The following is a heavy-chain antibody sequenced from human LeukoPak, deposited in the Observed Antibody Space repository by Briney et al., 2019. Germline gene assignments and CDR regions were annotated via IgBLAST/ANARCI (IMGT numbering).Heavy chain of an antibody. CDR1: GSTFSSYA. CDR2: ISSDGGST. J-gene: IGHJ4*02. CDR3: ARIPPSSGWSNY. D-gene: IGHD6-19*01. Sequence: GGSLRLSCSASGSTFSSYAMHWVRQAPGKGLEYVSAISSDGGSTYYADSVKGRFTISRDNSKNTLYLQMSSLRAEDTAVYYCARIPPSSGWSNYWGQGTLVTVSS. V-gene: IGHV3-64D*06.